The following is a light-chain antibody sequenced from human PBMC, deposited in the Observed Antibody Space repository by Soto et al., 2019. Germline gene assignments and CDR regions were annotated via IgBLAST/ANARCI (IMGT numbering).Light chain of an antibody. CDR2: GAS. J-gene: IGKJ1*01. Sequence: PGARAPLSCRASQSVSSSHLAWYQQKPGQAPRLLIYGASNRATGIPDRFSGSGSGTDFTLTISRLEPEDFAVYYCQQYGSSGTFGQGTKVDIK. V-gene: IGKV3-20*01. CDR1: QSVSSSH. CDR3: QQYGSSGT.